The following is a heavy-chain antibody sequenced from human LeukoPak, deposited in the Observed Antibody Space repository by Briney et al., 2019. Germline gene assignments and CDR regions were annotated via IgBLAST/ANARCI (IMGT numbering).Heavy chain of an antibody. V-gene: IGHV4-59*08. D-gene: IGHD6-19*01. CDR1: GGPISGYY. J-gene: IGHJ4*02. CDR3: ARLASSGWSHCDY. Sequence: NPSETLSLTCTVSGGPISGYYWSWIRQPPGKGPEWIGYIYYSGSTNYNPSLKSRVTISVDTSKNQFSLKMNSVTAADTAVYYCARLASSGWSHCDYWGQGTLVTVSS. CDR2: IYYSGST.